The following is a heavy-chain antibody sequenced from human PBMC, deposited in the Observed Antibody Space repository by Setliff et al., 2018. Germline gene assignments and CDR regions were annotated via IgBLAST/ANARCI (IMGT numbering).Heavy chain of an antibody. J-gene: IGHJ5*02. CDR1: GYTFSAYY. V-gene: IGHV1-2*02. CDR2: INPHSGGT. CDR3: ARATRDSGGWYYEYNWFDP. Sequence: ASVKISCKASGYTFSAYYIHWVRQAPGQGLEWMGWINPHSGGTNFPQTFQGRVTMTRDTSINTAYMELSTLTSDDTAVYFCARATRDSGGWYYEYNWFDPWGQGTLVTVSS. D-gene: IGHD6-19*01.